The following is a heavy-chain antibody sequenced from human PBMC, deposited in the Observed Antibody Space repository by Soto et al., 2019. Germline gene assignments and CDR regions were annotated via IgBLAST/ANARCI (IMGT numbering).Heavy chain of an antibody. CDR3: ARRSRSSSGPNYFDY. J-gene: IGHJ4*02. D-gene: IGHD6-6*01. V-gene: IGHV4-34*01. CDR2: INHSGST. CDR1: GGSFSGYY. Sequence: SETLSLTCAVYGGSFSGYYWSWIRQPPGKGLEWIGEINHSGSTNYNPSLKSRVTISVDTSKNQFSLKLSSVTAADTAVYYCARRSRSSSGPNYFDYWGQGTLVTVSS.